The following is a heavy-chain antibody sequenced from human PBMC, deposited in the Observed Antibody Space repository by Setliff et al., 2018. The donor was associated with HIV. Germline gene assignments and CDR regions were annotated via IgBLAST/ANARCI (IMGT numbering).Heavy chain of an antibody. Sequence: SVKVSCKTSGGTLSNYVITWVRQAPGQGLEWMGMIIPMYNIPAYAQKFQGRVTFTADEATSTAYMELSSLSSEDTAVYYCARDQTGVAAAAFGGGSAWSDEGFDIWGQGTMVTVSS. J-gene: IGHJ3*02. CDR2: IIPMYNIP. CDR1: GGTLSNYV. V-gene: IGHV1-69*13. D-gene: IGHD6-13*01. CDR3: ARDQTGVAAAAFGGGSAWSDEGFDI.